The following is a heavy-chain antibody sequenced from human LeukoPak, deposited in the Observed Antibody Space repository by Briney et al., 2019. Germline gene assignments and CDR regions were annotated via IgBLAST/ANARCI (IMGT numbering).Heavy chain of an antibody. CDR3: AKTWRDIVLGRAKRTDNWFDP. D-gene: IGHD2-2*01. CDR1: GFIFRNYG. J-gene: IGHJ5*02. CDR2: VNDNGGGT. V-gene: IGHV3-23*01. Sequence: GGSVRLSCGASGFIFRNYGMSWVRQAPGEGLEWVSGVNDNGGGTYYADSVKGRFTISRDNSKNTLYLQMNSLRAEDTAVYYCAKTWRDIVLGRAKRTDNWFDPWGQGTLVTVSS.